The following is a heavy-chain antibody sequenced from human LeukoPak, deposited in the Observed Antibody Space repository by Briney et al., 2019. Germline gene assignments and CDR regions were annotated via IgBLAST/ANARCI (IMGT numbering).Heavy chain of an antibody. CDR2: INSDGSGT. V-gene: IGHV3-74*01. CDR3: ARDPPVGLWFGDRRWAWFDP. CDR1: GFTFSSYW. Sequence: GGSLRLSCAASGFTFSSYWIHWVRQAPGKGLVWVSRINSDGSGTTYADSVKGRFTISRDNVKNTLYLQMNSLRAEDTAVYYCARDPPVGLWFGDRRWAWFDPWGQGTLDTVSS. D-gene: IGHD3-10*01. J-gene: IGHJ5*02.